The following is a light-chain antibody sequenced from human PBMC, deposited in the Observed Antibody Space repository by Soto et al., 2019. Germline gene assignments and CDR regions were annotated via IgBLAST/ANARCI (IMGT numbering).Light chain of an antibody. CDR2: GTS. CDR1: QSVSSN. Sequence: EVGMTQSPATLSVSPGERATLSCRASQSVSSNLAWYQQKPGQAPRLLIYGTSSRATGIPDRFSGSGSGTDFTLTISRLEPEDFAVYYCQQYGNSPIPFGQGTRLAIK. CDR3: QQYGNSPIP. V-gene: IGKV3-20*01. J-gene: IGKJ5*01.